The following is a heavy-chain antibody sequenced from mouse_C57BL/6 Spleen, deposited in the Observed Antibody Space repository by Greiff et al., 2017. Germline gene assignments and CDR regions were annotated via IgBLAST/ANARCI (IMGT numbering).Heavy chain of an antibody. CDR3: ARSGGHYGSSGY. CDR1: GYAFSSSW. D-gene: IGHD1-1*01. Sequence: QVQLQQSGPELVKPGASVKISCKASGYAFSSSWMNWVKQRPGKGLEWIGRIYPGDGDTNYNGKFKGKATLTADKSSSTAYMQLSSLTSEDSAVYFCARSGGHYGSSGYWGQGTTLTVSS. CDR2: IYPGDGDT. J-gene: IGHJ2*01. V-gene: IGHV1-82*01.